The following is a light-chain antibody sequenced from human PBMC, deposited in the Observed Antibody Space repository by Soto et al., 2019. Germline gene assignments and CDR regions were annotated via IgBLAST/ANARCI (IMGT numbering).Light chain of an antibody. CDR3: CSYAGSYTSLYV. Sequence: QCVLTQPRSVTGSPGQSVTISCTGTSSDVGGYNYVSWYQQHPGKAPKLMIYDVSKRPSGVPDRFSGSKSGNTASLTISGLQAEDEADYYCCSYAGSYTSLYVFGTGTKVTVL. CDR2: DVS. V-gene: IGLV2-11*01. J-gene: IGLJ1*01. CDR1: SSDVGGYNY.